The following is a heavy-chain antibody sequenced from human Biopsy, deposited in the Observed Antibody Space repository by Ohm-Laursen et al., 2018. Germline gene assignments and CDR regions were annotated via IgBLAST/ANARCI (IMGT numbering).Heavy chain of an antibody. J-gene: IGHJ6*02. CDR3: ARVPAYPSIDGYYGLDL. V-gene: IGHV1-2*02. D-gene: IGHD3-9*01. CDR2: INPTIGNA. Sequence: ASVKVSCKASGYTLAGYYLHWARQAPGHGLEWMGWINPTIGNANYAQSFQGRLTVTRDTSISTAYMVLTSLTFDDTAIYYCARVPAYPSIDGYYGLDLWGQGTTVIVSS. CDR1: GYTLAGYY.